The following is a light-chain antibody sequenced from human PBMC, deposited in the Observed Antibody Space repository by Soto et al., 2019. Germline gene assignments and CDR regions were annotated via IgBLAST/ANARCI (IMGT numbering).Light chain of an antibody. V-gene: IGKV1-39*01. J-gene: IGKJ1*01. CDR2: SAS. Sequence: DIQMTQSPSSLSASVRDSVTVTCRASQPIGTSLHWYQQRAGKAPKVLISSASRLQSGVSSRFSGSGSGTHFTLTISSLRPEDSATYFCLQGYNSFWTFGQGTKVEIK. CDR1: QPIGTS. CDR3: LQGYNSFWT.